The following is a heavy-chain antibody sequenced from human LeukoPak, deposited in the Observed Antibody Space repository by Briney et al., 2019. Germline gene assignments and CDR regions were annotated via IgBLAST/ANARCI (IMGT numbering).Heavy chain of an antibody. J-gene: IGHJ4*02. Sequence: GESLRLSCTASGFTFSNFWMGWVRQAPGKGLEWVSYISSSSSTIYYADSVKGGFTISRDNAKNSLYLQMNSPRAADTAVSYCARDGRSWYQTYFDYCGQRTLATLSS. CDR2: ISSSSSTI. V-gene: IGHV3-48*01. D-gene: IGHD6-13*01. CDR1: GFTFSNFW. CDR3: ARDGRSWYQTYFDY.